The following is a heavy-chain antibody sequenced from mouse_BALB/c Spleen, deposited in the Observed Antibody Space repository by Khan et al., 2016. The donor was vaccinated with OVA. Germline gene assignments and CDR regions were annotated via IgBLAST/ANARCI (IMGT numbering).Heavy chain of an antibody. D-gene: IGHD1-1*01. J-gene: IGHJ3*01. CDR3: ARIAYYYDSEGFAY. V-gene: IGHV5-6*01. Sequence: EVELVESGGDLVKSGGSLKLSCAASGFTFSTYGMSWVRQTPDKRLEWVATISTGGSYTYYPDSVKGRFTIPRDNAKNTLYLQMSSLKSEDTAMFYCARIAYYYDSEGFAYWGQGTLVTVSA. CDR1: GFTFSTYG. CDR2: ISTGGSYT.